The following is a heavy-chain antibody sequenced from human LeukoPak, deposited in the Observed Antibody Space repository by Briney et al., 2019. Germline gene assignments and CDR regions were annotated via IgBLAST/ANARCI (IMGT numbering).Heavy chain of an antibody. Sequence: SETLSLTCTVSGGSISSYYWSWIRQPPGKGLEWIGYIHYGGSTNYNPSLKSRVTISVDTSKNQFSLKLSSVTAADTAVYYCARVSKAAGIYYFDYWGQGTLVTVSS. CDR3: ARVSKAAGIYYFDY. V-gene: IGHV4-59*01. J-gene: IGHJ4*02. D-gene: IGHD6-19*01. CDR2: IHYGGST. CDR1: GGSISSYY.